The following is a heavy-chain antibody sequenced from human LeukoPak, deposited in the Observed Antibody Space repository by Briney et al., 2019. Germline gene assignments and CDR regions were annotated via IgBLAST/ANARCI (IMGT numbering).Heavy chain of an antibody. V-gene: IGHV1-69*13. CDR3: AGESYYYDSSGFPNYYFDD. Sequence: SVKVSCKASGGTFSSYAISWVRQAPGQGLEWMGGIIPIFGTANYAQKFQGRVTITADESTSTAYMELSSLRSEDTAVYYCAGESYYYDSSGFPNYYFDDWGQGTLVTVSS. CDR1: GGTFSSYA. J-gene: IGHJ4*02. CDR2: IIPIFGTA. D-gene: IGHD3-22*01.